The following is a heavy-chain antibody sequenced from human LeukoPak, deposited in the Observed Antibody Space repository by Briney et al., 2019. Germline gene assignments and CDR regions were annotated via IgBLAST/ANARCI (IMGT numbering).Heavy chain of an antibody. J-gene: IGHJ4*02. V-gene: IGHV3-15*01. CDR1: GFTFIDAW. Sequence: GGSLILSCVGSGFTFIDAWMSWVRQAPGKGLEWVGRIKSKSDGGTIDYAAPVKGRFTISRDDSRNTLYLQMNSLKTEDTAVYYCTTRRQDGWWGQGTLVTVS. CDR2: IKSKSDGGTI. D-gene: IGHD2-15*01. CDR3: TTRRQDGW.